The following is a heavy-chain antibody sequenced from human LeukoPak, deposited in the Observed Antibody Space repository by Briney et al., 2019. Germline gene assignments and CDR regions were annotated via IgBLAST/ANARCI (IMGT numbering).Heavy chain of an antibody. D-gene: IGHD3-16*01. CDR1: GGSISSNSYY. CDR2: IYYSGST. Sequence: PSETLSLTCAVSGGSISSNSYYWGWIRQPPGKGLEWIGSIYYSGSTYYNPSLKSRVTISVDTSKNQFSLKLSSVTAADTAVYYCARLGGAVGAFDIWGQGTMVTVSS. CDR3: ARLGGAVGAFDI. J-gene: IGHJ3*02. V-gene: IGHV4-39*01.